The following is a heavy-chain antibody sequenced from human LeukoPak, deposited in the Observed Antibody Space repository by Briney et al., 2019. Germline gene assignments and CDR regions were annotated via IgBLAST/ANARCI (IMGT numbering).Heavy chain of an antibody. J-gene: IGHJ6*02. CDR2: IYYSGST. D-gene: IGHD4-17*01. V-gene: IGHV4-39*01. CDR3: ARATVISGYYYYGMDV. CDR1: GGSISSSSYY. Sequence: SETLSLTCTVSGGSISSSSYYWGWIRQPPGKRLEWIGSIYYSGSTYYNPSLKSRVTISVDTSKNQFSLKLSSVTAADTAVYYCARATVISGYYYYGMDVWGQGTTVTVSS.